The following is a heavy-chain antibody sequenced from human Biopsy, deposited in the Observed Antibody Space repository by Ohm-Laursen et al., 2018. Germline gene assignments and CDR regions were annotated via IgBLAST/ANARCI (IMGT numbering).Heavy chain of an antibody. V-gene: IGHV4-59*01. D-gene: IGHD5-24*01. CDR2: IYSSGST. CDR3: ARVMTTIGYYYAMDV. J-gene: IGHJ6*02. CDR1: GGSFSGYY. Sequence: TLSLTWAVYGGSFSGYYWSWIRQPPGKGLEWLGYIYSSGSTNYNPSLLRRVTISVDTSKSQFSLKLTSVTAADTAVYYCARVMTTIGYYYAMDVWGQGTTVTVSS.